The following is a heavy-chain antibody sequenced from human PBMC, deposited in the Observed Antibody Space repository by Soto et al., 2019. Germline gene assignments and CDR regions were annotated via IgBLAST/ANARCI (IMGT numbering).Heavy chain of an antibody. CDR1: GYTFTSYG. Sequence: ASVKVSCKASGYTFTSYGISWVRQAPGQGLEWMGWISAYNGNTNYAQKLQGRVTMTTDTSTSTAYMELRSLRSDDTAVYYCARATYYDFWSGYNWFDPWGQGTLVTVSS. CDR3: ARATYYDFWSGYNWFDP. D-gene: IGHD3-3*01. V-gene: IGHV1-18*01. J-gene: IGHJ5*02. CDR2: ISAYNGNT.